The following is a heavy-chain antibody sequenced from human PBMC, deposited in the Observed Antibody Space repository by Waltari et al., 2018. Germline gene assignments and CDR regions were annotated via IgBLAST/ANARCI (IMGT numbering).Heavy chain of an antibody. CDR3: ARVSGVAAAGEKENAFDI. CDR2: MNPNSGNT. J-gene: IGHJ3*02. V-gene: IGHV1-8*03. D-gene: IGHD6-13*01. CDR1: GYTFTSYD. Sequence: QVQLVQSGAEVKKPGASVKVSCKASGYTFTSYDINWVRQATGQGLEWMGWMNPNSGNTGYAQKFQGRVTITRNTSISTAYMELSSLRSEDTAVYYCARVSGVAAAGEKENAFDIWGQGTMVTVSS.